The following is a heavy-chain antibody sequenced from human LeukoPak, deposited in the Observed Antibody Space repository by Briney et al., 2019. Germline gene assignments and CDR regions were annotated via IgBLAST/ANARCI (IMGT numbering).Heavy chain of an antibody. V-gene: IGHV4-39*01. CDR3: ARPISIAVGIDY. D-gene: IGHD6-19*01. Sequence: PSETLSLTRTVSGGSISSSSYYWGWIRQPPGKGPEWIGSIYYSGSTCYNPSLKSRVTISVDTSKNQFSLKLSSVTAADTAVYYCARPISIAVGIDYWGQGTLVTVSS. CDR1: GGSISSSSYY. J-gene: IGHJ4*02. CDR2: IYYSGST.